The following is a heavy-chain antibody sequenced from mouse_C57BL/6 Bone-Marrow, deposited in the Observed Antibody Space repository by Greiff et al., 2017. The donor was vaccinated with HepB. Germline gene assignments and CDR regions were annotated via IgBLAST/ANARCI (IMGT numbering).Heavy chain of an antibody. CDR2: ISTYYGDA. Sequence: QVQLKESGPELVRPGVSVKISCKGSGYTFTDYAMHWVKQSHAKSLEWIGVISTYYGDASYNQKFKDKATMTVEKSSSTAYMELARLASEDSAVYYCARGDYEEVAYWGQGTLVTVSA. CDR1: GYTFTDYA. V-gene: IGHV1-67*01. CDR3: ARGDYEEVAY. J-gene: IGHJ3*01. D-gene: IGHD2-4*01.